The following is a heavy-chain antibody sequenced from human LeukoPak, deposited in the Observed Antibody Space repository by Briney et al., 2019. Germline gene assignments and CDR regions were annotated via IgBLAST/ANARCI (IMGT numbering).Heavy chain of an antibody. V-gene: IGHV3-53*01. CDR2: IYSGGST. CDR1: GGSFSGYY. D-gene: IGHD3-10*01. Sequence: ETLSLTCAVYGGSFSGYYWSWVRQAPGKGLEWVSVIYSGGSTYYADSVKGRFTISRDNSKNTLYLQMNSLRAEDTAVYYCATDVLLWFGEPYGMDVWGKGTTVTVSS. CDR3: ATDVLLWFGEPYGMDV. J-gene: IGHJ6*04.